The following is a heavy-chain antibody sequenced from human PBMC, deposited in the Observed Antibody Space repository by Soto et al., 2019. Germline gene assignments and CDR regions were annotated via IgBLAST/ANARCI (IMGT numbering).Heavy chain of an antibody. Sequence: SETLSLTCTVSGDSITSTSYYWGWIRQPSGKGLEWIGCIHYSGSTYYNPSLRSRVTSSVDTSKNQFSLKVSSVTAADTAVYYCARRLFSSTWPSYFDYWDEGTLVTVSS. J-gene: IGHJ4*02. D-gene: IGHD6-13*01. CDR1: GDSITSTSYY. V-gene: IGHV4-39*01. CDR3: ARRLFSSTWPSYFDY. CDR2: IHYSGST.